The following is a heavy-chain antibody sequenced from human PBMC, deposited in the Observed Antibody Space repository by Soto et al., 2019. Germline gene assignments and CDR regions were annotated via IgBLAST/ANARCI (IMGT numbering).Heavy chain of an antibody. V-gene: IGHV3-23*01. J-gene: IGHJ3*01. CDR1: GFTFSSYA. CDR2: ISDGGVST. CDR3: AKHSTTYDSWSGAVKGAFDV. D-gene: IGHD3-3*01. Sequence: EVQMLESGGGLVQPGGSLRLSCAASGFTFSSYALTWVRQAPGKGLEWVSGISDGGVSTHYADSVKGRFTVSRDNSKNTLYLQINSLRAEDTAVYYCAKHSTTYDSWSGAVKGAFDVWGQGTMVTVSS.